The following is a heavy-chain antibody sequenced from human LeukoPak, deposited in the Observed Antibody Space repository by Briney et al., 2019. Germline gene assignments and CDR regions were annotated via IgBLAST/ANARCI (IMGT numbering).Heavy chain of an antibody. J-gene: IGHJ4*02. CDR2: IFSGGST. V-gene: IGHV3-66*01. Sequence: PGGSLRLSCAASGFTVSSNYMSWVRQAPGKGLEWVSVIFSGGSTNYADSVQGRFIISRDNSKNTLYLQMNSLRAEDTAVYYCARGDQRSTGYYFDYWGQGTLVTVSS. CDR3: ARGDQRSTGYYFDY. CDR1: GFTVSSNY. D-gene: IGHD2-2*01.